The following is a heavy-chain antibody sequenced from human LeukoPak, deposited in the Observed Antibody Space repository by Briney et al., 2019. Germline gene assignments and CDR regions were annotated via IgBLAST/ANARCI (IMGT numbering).Heavy chain of an antibody. CDR1: GFTFSSYG. CDR2: ISFDGSNK. D-gene: IGHD6-19*01. CDR3: AKDEIGAVAGLLDH. J-gene: IGHJ4*02. Sequence: GRSLRLSCAASGFTFSSYGMYWVRQAPGKGLEWVAVISFDGSNKYYADSVRGRFTVSRDNTKDTLYLQMNSLRAEDTAVYYCAKDEIGAVAGLLDHWGQGILVTVSS. V-gene: IGHV3-30*18.